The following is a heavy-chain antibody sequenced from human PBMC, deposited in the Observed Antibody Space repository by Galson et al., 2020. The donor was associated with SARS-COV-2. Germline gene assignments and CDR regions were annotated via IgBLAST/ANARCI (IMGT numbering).Heavy chain of an antibody. Sequence: GGSLRLSCAASGFTFSSYAMHWVRQAPGKGLEWVAVISYDGSNKYYADSVKGRFTISRGNSKNTLYLQMNSLRAEDTAVYYCAREAGGGDGWFDPWGQGTLVTVSS. D-gene: IGHD2-21*01. CDR3: AREAGGGDGWFDP. CDR2: ISYDGSNK. V-gene: IGHV3-30-3*01. CDR1: GFTFSSYA. J-gene: IGHJ5*02.